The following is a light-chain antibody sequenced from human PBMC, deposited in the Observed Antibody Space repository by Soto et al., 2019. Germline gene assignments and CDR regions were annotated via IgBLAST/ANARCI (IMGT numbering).Light chain of an antibody. J-gene: IGLJ1*01. V-gene: IGLV1-47*01. CDR2: RNN. CDR3: AARDDSLSGYV. CDR1: SSNIGSNY. Sequence: QSVLTQPPSASRTPGQRVTISCSGSSSNIGSNYVYWYQQLPGTAPKLLIYRNNQRPSGVPDRFSGSKSGTSASLAISGLRSEDEAYYYCAARDDSLSGYVFGTGTKVTVL.